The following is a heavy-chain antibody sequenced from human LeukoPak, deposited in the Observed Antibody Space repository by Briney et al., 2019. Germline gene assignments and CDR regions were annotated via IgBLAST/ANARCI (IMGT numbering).Heavy chain of an antibody. Sequence: GGSLRLSCAASGFTFSSYAMSWVRQAPGKGLEWVSAISGSGGSTYYADSVKGRFTISRDNSENTLYLEMNSLRAEDTAVYYCARTQTTGGIFDYWGQGTLVTVSS. CDR1: GFTFSSYA. V-gene: IGHV3-23*01. J-gene: IGHJ4*02. CDR3: ARTQTTGGIFDY. CDR2: ISGSGGST. D-gene: IGHD4-17*01.